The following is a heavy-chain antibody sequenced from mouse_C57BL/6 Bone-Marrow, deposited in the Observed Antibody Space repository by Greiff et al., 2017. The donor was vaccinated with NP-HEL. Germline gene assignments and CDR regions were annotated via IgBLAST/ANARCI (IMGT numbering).Heavy chain of an antibody. CDR1: GYAFTNYL. CDR2: INPGSGGT. CDR3: ARRDGPAWFAY. J-gene: IGHJ3*01. Sequence: QVQLQQSGAELVRPGTSVKVSCKASGYAFTNYLIEWVKQRPGQGLEWIGVINPGSGGTNYNEKFKGKATLTAAKSSSTAYMQLSSLTSEDSAVDFCARRDGPAWFAYWGQGTLVTVSA. V-gene: IGHV1-54*01. D-gene: IGHD2-3*01.